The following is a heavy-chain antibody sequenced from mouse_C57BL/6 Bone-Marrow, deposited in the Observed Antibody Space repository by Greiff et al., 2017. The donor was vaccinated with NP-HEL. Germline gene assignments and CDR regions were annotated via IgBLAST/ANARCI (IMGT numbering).Heavy chain of an antibody. Sequence: QVQLQQPGAELVKPGASVKLSCKASGYTFTSYWMHWVKQRPGQGLEWIGMIHPNSGSTNYNEKFKSKATLTVDKSSSTAYMQRSSLTSEDSAVYYCAFITTVVARDYFDYWGQGTTLTVSS. J-gene: IGHJ2*01. D-gene: IGHD1-1*01. CDR2: IHPNSGST. CDR1: GYTFTSYW. V-gene: IGHV1-64*01. CDR3: AFITTVVARDYFDY.